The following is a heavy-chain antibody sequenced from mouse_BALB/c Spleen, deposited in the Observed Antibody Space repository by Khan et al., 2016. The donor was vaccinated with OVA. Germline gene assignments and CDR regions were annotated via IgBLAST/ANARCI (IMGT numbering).Heavy chain of an antibody. Sequence: QVQLKQSGPEVKKPGETVKISCKASGHTFTKFGMNWVKQAPGKGFKWMGWINTYTGRPKYADDFNGRFAFSLETSASTAYLQINNLKNEDTATYFCARPPYFSYVLDNWGQGTSVTVSS. CDR1: GHTFTKFG. CDR2: INTYTGRP. D-gene: IGHD2-10*01. J-gene: IGHJ4*01. V-gene: IGHV9-3-1*01. CDR3: ARPPYFSYVLDN.